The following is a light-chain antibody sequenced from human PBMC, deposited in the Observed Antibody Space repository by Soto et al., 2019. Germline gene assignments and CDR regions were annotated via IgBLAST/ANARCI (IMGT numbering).Light chain of an antibody. Sequence: DIQMTQSPSSLSASVGDRVTINCQASQDIAAYLNWYQLKPGKAPKLLIYDASNLEAGVPSRFSGARSGTNFSFPISTLQPADVATNFCQQYDSFHIYTFGQGTKVEI. J-gene: IGKJ2*01. V-gene: IGKV1-33*01. CDR2: DAS. CDR3: QQYDSFHIYT. CDR1: QDIAAY.